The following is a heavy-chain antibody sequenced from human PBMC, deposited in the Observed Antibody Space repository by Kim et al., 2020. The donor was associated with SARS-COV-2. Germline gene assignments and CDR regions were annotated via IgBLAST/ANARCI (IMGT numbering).Heavy chain of an antibody. CDR2: IWYDGSNK. V-gene: IGHV3-33*01. Sequence: GGSLRLSCAASGFTFSSYGMHWVRQAPGKGLEWVAVIWYDGSNKYYADSVKGRFTISRDNSKNTLYLQMNSLRAEDTAVYYCAREGGTMIVGRDAFDIWGQGTMVTVSS. CDR3: AREGGTMIVGRDAFDI. CDR1: GFTFSSYG. D-gene: IGHD3-22*01. J-gene: IGHJ3*02.